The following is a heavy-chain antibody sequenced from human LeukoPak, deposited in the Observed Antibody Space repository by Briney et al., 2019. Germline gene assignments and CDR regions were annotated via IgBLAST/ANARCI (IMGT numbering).Heavy chain of an antibody. Sequence: VASVKVSCKASGYTFTSYGISWVRQAPGRGLEWMGWISAYNGNTNYAQKLQGRVTMTTDTSTSTAYMELRSLRSDDTAVYYCARVAPFYCSGGSCYLDVWGKGTTVTVSS. CDR1: GYTFTSYG. D-gene: IGHD2-15*01. CDR3: ARVAPFYCSGGSCYLDV. CDR2: ISAYNGNT. V-gene: IGHV1-18*01. J-gene: IGHJ6*03.